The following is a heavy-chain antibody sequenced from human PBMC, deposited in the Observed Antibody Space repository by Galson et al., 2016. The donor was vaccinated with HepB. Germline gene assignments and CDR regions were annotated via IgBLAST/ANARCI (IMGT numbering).Heavy chain of an antibody. CDR2: IYPGDSDT. Sequence: QSGAEVKKPGESLKISCKASGYSFISYWIGWVRQMPGEGLEWMGIIYPGDSDTRYSPSFEGQVTISADKSISTAYLQWSSLKASDTAMYYCARGQSSSWYKNYFDHWGQGTLLIVSS. D-gene: IGHD6-13*01. CDR3: ARGQSSSWYKNYFDH. V-gene: IGHV5-51*01. J-gene: IGHJ4*02. CDR1: GYSFISYW.